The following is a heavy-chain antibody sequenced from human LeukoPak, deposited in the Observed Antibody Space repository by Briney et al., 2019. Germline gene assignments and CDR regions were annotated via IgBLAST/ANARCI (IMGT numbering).Heavy chain of an antibody. CDR1: GFTFSSYS. D-gene: IGHD3-22*01. J-gene: IGHJ4*02. CDR2: NSSSSNYI. CDR3: ARGQFRYYDSSGDNGPDY. V-gene: IGHV3-21*01. Sequence: GGSLRLSCAASGFTFSSYSMNWVRQAPGKGLEWVSSNSSSSNYIYYADSVKGRFTISRDNAKNSLYLQMNSLRAEDTAVYYCARGQFRYYDSSGDNGPDYWGQGTLVTVSS.